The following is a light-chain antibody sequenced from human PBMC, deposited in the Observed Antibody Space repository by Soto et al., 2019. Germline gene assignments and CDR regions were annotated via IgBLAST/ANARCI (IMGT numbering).Light chain of an antibody. J-gene: IGLJ1*01. CDR2: HDS. CDR1: SYNIGAGYD. V-gene: IGLV1-40*01. Sequence: QSVLTQPPSVSGAPGQRATISCTGSSYNIGAGYDVHWYQQLPGTAPKLLIYHDSDRPSGVPDRFSGSKSGTSASLAITGLQAEDEADYYCQSYDSGLSAFYVFGTGTKVTVL. CDR3: QSYDSGLSAFYV.